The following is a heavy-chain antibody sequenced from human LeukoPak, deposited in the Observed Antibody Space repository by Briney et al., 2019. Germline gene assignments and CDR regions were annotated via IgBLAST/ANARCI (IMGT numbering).Heavy chain of an antibody. V-gene: IGHV3-48*04. D-gene: IGHD3-10*01. CDR1: GFTFSSYS. CDR2: ITPSSSTI. J-gene: IGHJ4*02. CDR3: ATLWFGSGIDFDY. Sequence: GGSLRLSCAASGFTFSSYSMNWVRQAPGKGLEWVSYITPSSSTIYYADSVKGRFTISRDNAKNSLYLQMNSLRAEDTAVYYCATLWFGSGIDFDYWGQGSLVTVSS.